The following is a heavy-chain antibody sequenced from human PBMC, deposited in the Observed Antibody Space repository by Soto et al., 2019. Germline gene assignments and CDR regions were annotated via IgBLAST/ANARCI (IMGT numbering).Heavy chain of an antibody. V-gene: IGHV1-69*12. J-gene: IGHJ6*02. Sequence: QVQLVQSGAEVKKPGSSVKVSCKASGGTFSSYAISWVRQAPGQGLEWMGGIIPIFGTATYAQKFQGRVTVTADESTSTASMELGSLRSEDTAVYYCARHVPAAGYYYGMDVWGQGTTVTVSS. CDR1: GGTFSSYA. D-gene: IGHD2-2*01. CDR3: ARHVPAAGYYYGMDV. CDR2: IIPIFGTA.